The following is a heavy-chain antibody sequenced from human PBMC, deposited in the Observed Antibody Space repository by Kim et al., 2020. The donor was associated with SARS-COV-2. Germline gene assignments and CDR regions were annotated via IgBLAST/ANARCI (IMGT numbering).Heavy chain of an antibody. J-gene: IGHJ4*02. CDR3: VRGVPAF. V-gene: IGHV3-7*04. CDR1: GFTFSNFW. CDR2: LNQDGSDK. Sequence: GGSLRLSCAASGFTFSNFWMNWVHQAPGKGLEWVANLNQDGSDKYYVDSVKGRFTISRDNAKNSVYLQMNSLRVEDTAIYYCVRGVPAFWGRGTLVSVSS.